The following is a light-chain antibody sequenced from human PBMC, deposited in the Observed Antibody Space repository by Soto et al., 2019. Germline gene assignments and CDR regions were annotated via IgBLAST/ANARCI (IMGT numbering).Light chain of an antibody. CDR1: QSVSSN. Sequence: EIVMTQSPATLSVSPGERATLSCRASQSVSSNLAWYQQKPGQAPRLLIYGASTRATGIPARFSGGGAGTEFTLTIISLLSEYVAVYYCQQYNNWPTWTFGQGTKVEIK. CDR2: GAS. J-gene: IGKJ1*01. CDR3: QQYNNWPTWT. V-gene: IGKV3-15*01.